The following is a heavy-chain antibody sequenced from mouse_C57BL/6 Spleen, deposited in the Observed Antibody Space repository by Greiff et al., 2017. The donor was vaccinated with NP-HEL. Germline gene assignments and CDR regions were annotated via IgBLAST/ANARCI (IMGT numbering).Heavy chain of an antibody. Sequence: QVQLQQPGAELVRPGSSVKLSCKASGYTFTSYWMDWVKQRPGQGLEWIGNIYPSDSETHYNQKFKDKATLTVDKSSSTAYMQLSSLTSEDSAVYYCARVNYGSSVDYWGQGTTLTVSS. V-gene: IGHV1-61*01. J-gene: IGHJ2*01. CDR3: ARVNYGSSVDY. D-gene: IGHD1-1*01. CDR2: IYPSDSET. CDR1: GYTFTSYW.